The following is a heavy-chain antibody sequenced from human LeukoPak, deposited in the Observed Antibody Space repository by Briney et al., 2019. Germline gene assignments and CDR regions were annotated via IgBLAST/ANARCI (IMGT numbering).Heavy chain of an antibody. V-gene: IGHV3-74*01. CDR2: LNGDGTTA. D-gene: IGHD3-10*01. CDR3: ARDPGVRGVYYNYFDP. CDR1: GFTFANYW. J-gene: IGHJ5*02. Sequence: GVSLRLSCAGSGFTFANYWMHWVRQAPGQGLVWLSRLNGDGTTATYADSVKGRFTISRDNAKKTLYLQLTSLRAEDTAVYFCARDPGVRGVYYNYFDPWGQGTLVTVSS.